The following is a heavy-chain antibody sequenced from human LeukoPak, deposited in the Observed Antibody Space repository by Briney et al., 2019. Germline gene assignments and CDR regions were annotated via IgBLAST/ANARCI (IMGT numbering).Heavy chain of an antibody. Sequence: GGSLRLSCAASGFTFTDYSMSWVRQTPGKGLEWVSSVSSDGESTLHADSVKGRFTISRDNSKNTLYLEMNSLRAEDTAIYYCARDFLRWGSGWSGGLDYWGQGTLVTVSS. V-gene: IGHV3-23*01. J-gene: IGHJ4*02. CDR2: VSSDGEST. CDR3: ARDFLRWGSGWSGGLDY. CDR1: GFTFTDYS. D-gene: IGHD6-19*01.